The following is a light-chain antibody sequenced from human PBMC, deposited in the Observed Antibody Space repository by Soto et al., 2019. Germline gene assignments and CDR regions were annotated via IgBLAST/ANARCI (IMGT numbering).Light chain of an antibody. J-gene: IGKJ1*01. Sequence: EIVLTQSPGTLSLSPGERATLSCRASQSVSSSYLAWYQQKPGQAPRLLIYGASSRATGIPDRFSGSGSGTDFTLTISRLEPEDFAVYYCQQYSSSQGWTFGQGTK. CDR1: QSVSSSY. CDR3: QQYSSSQGWT. V-gene: IGKV3-20*01. CDR2: GAS.